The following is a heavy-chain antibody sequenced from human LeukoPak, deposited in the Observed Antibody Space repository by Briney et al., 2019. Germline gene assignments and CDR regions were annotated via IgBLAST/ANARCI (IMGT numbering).Heavy chain of an antibody. V-gene: IGHV5-51*01. D-gene: IGHD1-26*01. CDR2: IFPGDSDT. Sequence: GESLKISCKGSGYTFTSYWIAWVRQMPGKGLEWMGIIFPGDSDTSYSPSFQGHVTISADKSISTAYLQWSSLKASDTAMYYCARLVLVGATRSWFDPWGQGTLVTVYS. CDR1: GYTFTSYW. CDR3: ARLVLVGATRSWFDP. J-gene: IGHJ5*02.